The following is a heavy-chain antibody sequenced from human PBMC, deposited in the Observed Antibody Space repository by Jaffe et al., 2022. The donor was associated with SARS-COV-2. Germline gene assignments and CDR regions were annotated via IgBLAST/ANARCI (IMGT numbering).Heavy chain of an antibody. CDR1: GFTVSNSY. Sequence: EVQLVESGGGLVQPGGSLRLSCAASGFTVSNSYVSWVRQAPGKGLEWVSVIYAGGSTYYADSVKGRFTISRDNSKNTLYLQMNSLTTEDTAVYYCSRGGGAFCGGDCRRAFDFWGQGTLVTVSS. D-gene: IGHD2-21*02. V-gene: IGHV3-66*02. J-gene: IGHJ4*02. CDR2: IYAGGST. CDR3: SRGGGAFCGGDCRRAFDF.